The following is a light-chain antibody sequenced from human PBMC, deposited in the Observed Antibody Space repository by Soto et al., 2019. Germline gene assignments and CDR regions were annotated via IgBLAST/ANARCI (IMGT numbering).Light chain of an antibody. V-gene: IGLV2-14*01. CDR3: SSYTTSNTRQIV. J-gene: IGLJ1*01. CDR2: DVS. CDR1: SSDVGGYNY. Sequence: SALTQPASVSGSPGQSITISCTGTSSDVGGYNYVSWYQQHPGKAPKFMIYDVSNRPSGVSNRFSGSNSGNTASLTISGLQAEDEADYYCSSYTTSNTRQIVFGTGTKVTVL.